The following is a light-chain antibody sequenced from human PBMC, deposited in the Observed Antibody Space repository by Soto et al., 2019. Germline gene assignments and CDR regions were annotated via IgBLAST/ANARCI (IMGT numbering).Light chain of an antibody. V-gene: IGKV3-15*01. CDR3: QQYNNWLFT. J-gene: IGKJ3*01. CDR2: GAI. CDR1: QSVSTN. Sequence: EIVMTQSPATLSVSPGESATLSCRASQSVSTNLAWYQQKPGQAPRLLILGAILRATGIPSRFSGSGSETEFTLTISSLQSEDFAVYYCQQYNNWLFTFGPGTKVDLK.